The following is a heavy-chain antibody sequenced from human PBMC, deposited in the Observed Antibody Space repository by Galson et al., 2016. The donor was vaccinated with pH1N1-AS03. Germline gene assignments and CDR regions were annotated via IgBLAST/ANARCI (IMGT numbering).Heavy chain of an antibody. CDR2: INGDATTT. D-gene: IGHD6-19*01. Sequence: SLRLSCAASGFSFSTYWMYWVRQVPGKGLVWLARINGDATTTNYADSVRGRVTISRDNPKHTLHLQMNSLRVEDTANYFCAKEVGSSGWFDACDLWGQGTMVTVSS. CDR1: GFSFSTYW. J-gene: IGHJ3*01. V-gene: IGHV3-74*01. CDR3: AKEVGSSGWFDACDL.